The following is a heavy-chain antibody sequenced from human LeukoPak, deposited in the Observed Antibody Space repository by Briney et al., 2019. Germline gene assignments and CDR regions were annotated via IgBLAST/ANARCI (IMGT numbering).Heavy chain of an antibody. CDR3: ASIPLAIFGVVNDAFDI. J-gene: IGHJ3*02. Sequence: SETLSLTCTVSGGSISSYYWSWIRQPAGKGLEWIGRIYTSGSTNYNPSLKSRVTMSVDTSKNQFSLKLSSVTAADTAVYYCASIPLAIFGVVNDAFDIWGQGTMVTVSS. CDR1: GGSISSYY. CDR2: IYTSGST. V-gene: IGHV4-4*07. D-gene: IGHD3-3*01.